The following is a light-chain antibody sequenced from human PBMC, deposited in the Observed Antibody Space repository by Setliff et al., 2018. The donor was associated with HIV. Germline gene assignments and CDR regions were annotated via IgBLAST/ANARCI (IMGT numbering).Light chain of an antibody. CDR2: DVN. Sequence: QSVLTQPPSVSGSPGQSVTISCTGTSSDIGVYNYVSWYQQHPGRAPKLMIYDVNKRPSGVPGRFSGSKSGNAASLTISGLRAEDEADYYCCSYAGTYTYVFGNGTKVTVL. J-gene: IGLJ1*01. CDR1: SSDIGVYNY. CDR3: CSYAGTYTYV. V-gene: IGLV2-11*01.